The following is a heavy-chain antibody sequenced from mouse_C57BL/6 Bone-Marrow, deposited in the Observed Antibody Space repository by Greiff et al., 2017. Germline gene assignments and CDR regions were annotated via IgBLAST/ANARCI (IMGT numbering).Heavy chain of an antibody. D-gene: IGHD1-1*01. CDR1: GYTFTSYW. Sequence: QVHVKQPGAELVKPGASVKMSCKASGYTFTSYWITWVKQRPGQGLEWIGDIYPGSGSTNYNEKFKSKATLTVDTSSSTAYMQLSSLTSEDSAVYYCARDDYGSSWFDYWGQGTTLTVSS. CDR2: IYPGSGST. CDR3: ARDDYGSSWFDY. V-gene: IGHV1-55*01. J-gene: IGHJ2*01.